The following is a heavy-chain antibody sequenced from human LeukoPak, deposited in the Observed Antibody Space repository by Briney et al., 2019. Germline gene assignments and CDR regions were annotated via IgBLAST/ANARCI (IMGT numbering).Heavy chain of an antibody. J-gene: IGHJ4*02. Sequence: GGSLRLSCAASGFTFSSYGMHWVRQAPGKGLEWVSTINDDGRDTYYADSVKGRFTVSRDNSRDTLYLQMNSLRVEDTAVYYCGEWGSSGFYDYWGQGTLVTVSS. CDR1: GFTFSSYG. CDR2: INDDGRDT. V-gene: IGHV3-23*01. D-gene: IGHD6-19*01. CDR3: GEWGSSGFYDY.